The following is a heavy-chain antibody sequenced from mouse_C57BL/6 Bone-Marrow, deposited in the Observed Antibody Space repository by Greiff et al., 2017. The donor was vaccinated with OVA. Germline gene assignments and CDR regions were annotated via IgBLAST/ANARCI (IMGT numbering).Heavy chain of an antibody. D-gene: IGHD1-1*01. Sequence: QVQLQQSGPELVKPGASVKISCKASCYAFSSSRMNWVKQRPGKGLEWIGRIYPGDGDTNYNGKFKGKATLTADKSSSTAYMQLSSLTSEDSAVYFCARDYYGSSYPWFAYWGKGTLVTVSA. V-gene: IGHV1-82*01. CDR2: IYPGDGDT. CDR1: CYAFSSSR. CDR3: ARDYYGSSYPWFAY. J-gene: IGHJ3*01.